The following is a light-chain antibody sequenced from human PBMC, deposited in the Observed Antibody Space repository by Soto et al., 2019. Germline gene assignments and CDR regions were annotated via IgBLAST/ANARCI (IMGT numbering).Light chain of an antibody. CDR1: QSVSSSY. J-gene: IGKJ3*01. CDR3: QHYGSPPFT. V-gene: IGKV3-20*01. Sequence: EIVLTQSPGTLSLSPGERATLSCRASQSVSSSYLAWYQQKPGQAPRLLIYGASSRATGIPDRFSGSGSGTDFTLTISRLEPEDFAVYYCQHYGSPPFTFGPGTKVDIK. CDR2: GAS.